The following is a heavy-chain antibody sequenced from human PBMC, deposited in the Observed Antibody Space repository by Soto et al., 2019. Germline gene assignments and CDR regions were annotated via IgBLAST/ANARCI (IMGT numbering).Heavy chain of an antibody. D-gene: IGHD3-22*01. J-gene: IGHJ2*01. CDR3: ARDRGSSGYPSPNHWYFDL. Sequence: ASVKVSCKASGYTFTSYAMHWVRQAPGQRLEWMGWINAGNGNTKYSQKFQGRVTITRDTSASTAYMELSSLRSEDTAVYYCARDRGSSGYPSPNHWYFDLWGRGTLVTVSS. V-gene: IGHV1-3*01. CDR2: INAGNGNT. CDR1: GYTFTSYA.